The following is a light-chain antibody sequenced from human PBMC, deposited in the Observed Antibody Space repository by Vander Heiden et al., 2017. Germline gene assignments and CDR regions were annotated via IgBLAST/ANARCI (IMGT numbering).Light chain of an antibody. CDR3: QSYDSSLGGHVV. CDR1: TSTIGAGYD. CDR2: DNI. J-gene: IGLJ2*01. Sequence: QSVLTQPPSVSGAPGQRVTISCTGSTSTIGAGYDVHWYQQLPGTAPNLLIYDNINRPSGVPDRSSGSKSGTSASLAITGLQAEDEADYYCQSYDSSLGGHVVFGGGTKLTVL. V-gene: IGLV1-40*01.